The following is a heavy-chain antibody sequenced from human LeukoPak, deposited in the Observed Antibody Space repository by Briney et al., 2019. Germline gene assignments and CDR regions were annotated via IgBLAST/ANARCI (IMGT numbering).Heavy chain of an antibody. CDR2: IRVEAYGGTT. CDR3: TRGRQYYDYVWGSYRDGYYFDY. Sequence: GGSLRLSCTASGLTFVDYAMSWFRQAPGKGLGWVGFIRVEAYGGTTEYAASVKGRFIISRDDSKSLAYLQMNSLKTEDTAVYYCTRGRQYYDYVWGSYRDGYYFDYWGQGALVTVSS. CDR1: GLTFVDYA. J-gene: IGHJ4*02. V-gene: IGHV3-49*03. D-gene: IGHD3-16*02.